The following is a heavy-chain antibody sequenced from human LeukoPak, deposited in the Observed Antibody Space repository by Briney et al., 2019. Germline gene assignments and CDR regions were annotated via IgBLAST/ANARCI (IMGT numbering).Heavy chain of an antibody. CDR3: ARAYYYGSGRERYYYYYMDV. CDR1: GGSISSGGYS. D-gene: IGHD3-10*01. CDR2: IYYSGST. J-gene: IGHJ6*03. V-gene: IGHV4-30-4*07. Sequence: PSQTLSLTCAVSGGSISSGGYSWSWIRQPPGKGLEWIGYIYYSGSTYYNPSLKSRVTISVDTSKNQFSLKLSSVTAADTAVYYCARAYYYGSGRERYYYYYMDVWGKGTTVTISS.